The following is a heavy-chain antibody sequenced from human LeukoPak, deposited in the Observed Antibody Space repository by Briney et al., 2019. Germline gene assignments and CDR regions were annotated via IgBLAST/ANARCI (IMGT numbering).Heavy chain of an antibody. J-gene: IGHJ4*02. D-gene: IGHD6-13*01. V-gene: IGHV4-39*07. Sequence: SETLSLTCTVSGGSISSSSYYWGWIRQPPGKGLEWIGSIYYSGSTYYNPSLRSRVTMSIDTSKNQFSLKLSSVTAADTAVYYCASALTPSRGFYSSSRYSPTPFDYWGQGTLVTVSS. CDR3: ASALTPSRGFYSSSRYSPTPFDY. CDR2: IYYSGST. CDR1: GGSISSSSYY.